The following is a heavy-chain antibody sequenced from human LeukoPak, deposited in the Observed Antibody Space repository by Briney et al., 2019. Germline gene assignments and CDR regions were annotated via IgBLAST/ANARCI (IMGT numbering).Heavy chain of an antibody. CDR3: ARDHRYAFDN. D-gene: IGHD5-12*01. CDR1: GFTFSDYS. CDR2: VGIDSGNT. V-gene: IGHV3-48*04. J-gene: IGHJ4*02. Sequence: GGSLRLSCAASGFTFSDYSMNWVRQAPGKGLEWISYVGIDSGNTKYADSVTGRFTISGDSAKNSVFLQMNSLRVEDTAVYYCARDHRYAFDNWGQGTLVTVSS.